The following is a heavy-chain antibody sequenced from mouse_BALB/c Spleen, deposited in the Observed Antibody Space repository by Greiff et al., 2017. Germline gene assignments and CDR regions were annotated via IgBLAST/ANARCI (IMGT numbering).Heavy chain of an antibody. CDR1: GFTFSSYA. V-gene: IGHV5-6-5*01. CDR3: ARGRDPWYFDV. CDR2: ISSGGST. D-gene: IGHD3-3*01. Sequence: DVQLVESGGGLVQPGGSRKLSCAASGFTFSSYAMSWVRQTPEKRLEWVASISSGGSTYYPDSVKGRFTISRDNARNILYLQRSSLRSEDTAMYYCARGRDPWYFDVWGAGTTVTVSS. J-gene: IGHJ1*01.